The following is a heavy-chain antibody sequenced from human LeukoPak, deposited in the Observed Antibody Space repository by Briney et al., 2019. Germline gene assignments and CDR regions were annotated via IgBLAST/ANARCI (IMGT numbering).Heavy chain of an antibody. V-gene: IGHV1-46*01. J-gene: IGHJ6*03. CDR1: GYTFTSYY. CDR2: INPSGGST. CDR3: AREGGGPYYDFWSGYYPDYYYYYMDV. D-gene: IGHD3-3*01. Sequence: EASVKVSCKASGYTFTSYYMHWVRQAPGQGLEWMGIINPSGGSTSYAQKFQGRVTMTRDMSTSTVYMELSSLRSEDTAVYYCAREGGGPYYDFWSGYYPDYYYYYMDVWGKGTTVTVSS.